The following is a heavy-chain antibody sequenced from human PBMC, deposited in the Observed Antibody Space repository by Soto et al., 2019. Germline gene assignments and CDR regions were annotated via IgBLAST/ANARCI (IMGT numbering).Heavy chain of an antibody. J-gene: IGHJ4*02. V-gene: IGHV1-2*02. CDR2: ISPRSGGT. D-gene: IGHD3-9*01. CDR3: ARPPGYISDWYYFDL. Sequence: ASVKVSCKASGYTFIDYYMHWVRQAPGQGFVWMGRISPRSGGTNYAQKFQGRVTMTWDTSLNTAYMELSSLISEDTAVYYCARPPGYISDWYYFDLWGQGTLVTVSS. CDR1: GYTFIDYY.